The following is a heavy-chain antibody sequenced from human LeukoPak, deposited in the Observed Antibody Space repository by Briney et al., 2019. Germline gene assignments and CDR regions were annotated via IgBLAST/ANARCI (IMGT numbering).Heavy chain of an antibody. D-gene: IGHD3-3*01. Sequence: SETLSLTCAVYGGSFSGYYWSWIRQPPGKGLEWIGEINHSGSTNYNPPLKSRVTISVDTSKNQFSLKLSSVTAADTAAYYCARESTILGYYFDYWGQGTLVTVSS. CDR3: ARESTILGYYFDY. CDR1: GGSFSGYY. J-gene: IGHJ4*02. CDR2: INHSGST. V-gene: IGHV4-34*09.